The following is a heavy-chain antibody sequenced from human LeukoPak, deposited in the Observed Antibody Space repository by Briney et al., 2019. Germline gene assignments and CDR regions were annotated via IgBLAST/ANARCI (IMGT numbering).Heavy chain of an antibody. D-gene: IGHD6-19*01. J-gene: IGHJ4*02. V-gene: IGHV3-23*01. CDR2: ISGSGGST. CDR3: AKGRSSGWYYFDY. Sequence: GGSVRLYCAASGFTFSSYAMGWVRQAPGKGREWVLAISGSGGSTYYADSVKGRFTISRDNSKNTLYLQMNSLRAEDTAVYYCAKGRSSGWYYFDYWGQGTLVTVSS. CDR1: GFTFSSYA.